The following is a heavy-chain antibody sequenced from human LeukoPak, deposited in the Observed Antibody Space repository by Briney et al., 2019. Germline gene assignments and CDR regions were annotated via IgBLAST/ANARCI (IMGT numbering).Heavy chain of an antibody. Sequence: ASVKVSCKASGGTFSSYAISWVRQAPGQGLEWMGGIIPIFGTANYAQKFQGRVTITADKSTSTAYMELSSLRSEDTAVYYCARTIAAAGNWFDPWGQGTLVTVSS. CDR2: IIPIFGTA. CDR3: ARTIAAAGNWFDP. J-gene: IGHJ5*02. CDR1: GGTFSSYA. V-gene: IGHV1-69*06. D-gene: IGHD6-13*01.